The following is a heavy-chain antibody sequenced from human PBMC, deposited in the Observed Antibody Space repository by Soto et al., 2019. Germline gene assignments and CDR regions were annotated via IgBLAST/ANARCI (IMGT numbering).Heavy chain of an antibody. J-gene: IGHJ4*02. CDR3: HGYGY. V-gene: IGHV3-53*01. CDR2: IYSGGTT. D-gene: IGHD5-12*01. CDR1: GFTVSSTNY. Sequence: EVQVVESGGGLNQPGGSLRLSCVVSGFTVSSTNYMSWIRQAPGKGLEGVSVIYSGGTTFYADSVKGRFTISRDNSKNTLYLQMNSLRAEDTAVYYCHGYGYWGQGTLVTVSS.